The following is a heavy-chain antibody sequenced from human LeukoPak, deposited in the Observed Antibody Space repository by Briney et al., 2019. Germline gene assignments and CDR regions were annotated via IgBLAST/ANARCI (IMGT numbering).Heavy chain of an antibody. CDR2: IKPDGTTK. J-gene: IGHJ4*02. CDR3: ARSIPYGTTGYGRSDY. CDR1: GFPFSSYS. V-gene: IGHV3-7*03. Sequence: GGSLRLSCAASGFPFSSYSVMWVGQAPGKGVEWVANIKPDGTTKFYVDSVKGRFTISRDNALNSLYLQMNSLRAEDTAIYYCARSIPYGTTGYGRSDYWGRGTMVSVSS. D-gene: IGHD2-21*01.